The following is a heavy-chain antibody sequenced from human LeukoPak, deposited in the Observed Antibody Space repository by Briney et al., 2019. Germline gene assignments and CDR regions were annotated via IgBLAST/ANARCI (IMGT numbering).Heavy chain of an antibody. Sequence: SETLSLTCAVYGGSFSGYYWSWISQPTGKGLEWIGEINHSGSTNYNQSLKSRVTISVDTSKNQFSLKLSSVTAADTAVYYCARGPLIGIVVVPARRGGYDYWGQGTLVTVSS. CDR2: INHSGST. J-gene: IGHJ4*02. CDR1: GGSFSGYY. V-gene: IGHV4-34*01. CDR3: ARGPLIGIVVVPARRGGYDY. D-gene: IGHD2-2*01.